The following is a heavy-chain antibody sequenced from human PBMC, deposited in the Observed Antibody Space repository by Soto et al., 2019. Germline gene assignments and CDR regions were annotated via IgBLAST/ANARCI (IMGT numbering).Heavy chain of an antibody. J-gene: IGHJ4*02. Sequence: GASVKVSCKASGYTFTSYAMHWVRQAPGQRLEWMGWINAGNGNTKYSQKFQGRVTITRDTSASTAYMELSSLRSEDTAVYYCARTITIFGVVTPFDYWGQGTLVTVSS. V-gene: IGHV1-3*01. CDR2: INAGNGNT. CDR1: GYTFTSYA. CDR3: ARTITIFGVVTPFDY. D-gene: IGHD3-3*01.